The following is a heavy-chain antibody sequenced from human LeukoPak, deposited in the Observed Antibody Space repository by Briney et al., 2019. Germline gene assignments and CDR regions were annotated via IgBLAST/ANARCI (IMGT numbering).Heavy chain of an antibody. V-gene: IGHV3-64D*06. J-gene: IGHJ4*02. CDR1: GFTFSSYA. CDR3: VKATRLRYFDWSFDC. D-gene: IGHD3-9*01. CDR2: ISSNGGST. Sequence: GGSLRLSCSASGFTFSSYAMHWVRQAPGKGLEYVSAISSNGGSTYYADSVKGRFTISRDNSKNTLYLQMSSLRAEDTAVCYCVKATRLRYFDWSFDCWGQGTLVTVSS.